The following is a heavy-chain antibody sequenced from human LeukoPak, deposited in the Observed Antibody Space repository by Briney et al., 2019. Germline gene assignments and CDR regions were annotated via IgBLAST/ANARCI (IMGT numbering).Heavy chain of an antibody. J-gene: IGHJ4*02. CDR2: INPSGGIT. CDR3: ARYSGSYHTYFDS. CDR1: GYTFSSYY. D-gene: IGHD1-26*01. V-gene: IGHV1-46*01. Sequence: GASVKVSCKASGYTFSSYYIHWVRQAPGQGLEWMGIINPSGGITTYAQKFEGRVTMTRDTSTSTVDMKLNRLRSEDTAVYYCARYSGSYHTYFDSWGQGTLVTVSS.